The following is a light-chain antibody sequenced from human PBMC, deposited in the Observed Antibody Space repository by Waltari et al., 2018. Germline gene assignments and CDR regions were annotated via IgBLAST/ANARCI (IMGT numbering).Light chain of an antibody. CDR3: NSYAGSSSWV. CDR2: GVS. Sequence: QSALTQPASVSGSPGQSITISSDVGFYNYVSWYQQHPGKAPKLMIYGVSERPSGVSNRFSGSKSGNPASLTISGLQAEDEAYYYCNSYAGSSSWVFGGGTKLTVL. V-gene: IGLV2-14*01. CDR1: DVGFYNY. J-gene: IGLJ3*02.